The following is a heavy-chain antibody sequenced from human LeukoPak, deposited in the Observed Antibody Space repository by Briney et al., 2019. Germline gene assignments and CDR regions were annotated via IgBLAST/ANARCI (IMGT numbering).Heavy chain of an antibody. CDR3: TTDPGDYPDH. CDR1: GITFSNAW. J-gene: IGHJ4*02. Sequence: GGSLRLSCAASGITFSNAWMTWVRQAPGKGLEWVGRTKRTTDGGTTDYAAPVKGRFTISRDDSKTTLYLQLSSLKTEDTAVYYCTTDPGDYPDHWGQGTLVTVSS. CDR2: TKRTTDGGTT. V-gene: IGHV3-15*01.